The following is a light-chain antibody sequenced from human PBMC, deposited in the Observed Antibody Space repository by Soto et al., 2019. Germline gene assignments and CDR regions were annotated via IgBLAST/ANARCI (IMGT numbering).Light chain of an antibody. CDR2: DAS. CDR1: QSVSSY. Sequence: EIVLTQSPATLSLSPGERATLSRRASQSVSSYLAWYQQKPGQAPRLLIYDASNRATGIPARFSGSGSGTDFTLTISSLEPEDSAVYHCQQRSNWPSITFGQGTRLEIK. V-gene: IGKV3-11*01. CDR3: QQRSNWPSIT. J-gene: IGKJ5*01.